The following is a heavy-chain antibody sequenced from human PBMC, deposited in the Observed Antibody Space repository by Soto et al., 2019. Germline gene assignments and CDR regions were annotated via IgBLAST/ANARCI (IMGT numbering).Heavy chain of an antibody. Sequence: LKISCRGSGYSFTSYWIGWVRQMPGKGLEWMGIIYPGDSDTRYSPSFQGQVTISADKSISTAYLQWSSLKASDTAMYYCARRTSSIAATRSYGMDVWGQGTTVTVSS. V-gene: IGHV5-51*01. CDR2: IYPGDSDT. CDR3: ARRTSSIAATRSYGMDV. CDR1: GYSFTSYW. D-gene: IGHD6-6*01. J-gene: IGHJ6*02.